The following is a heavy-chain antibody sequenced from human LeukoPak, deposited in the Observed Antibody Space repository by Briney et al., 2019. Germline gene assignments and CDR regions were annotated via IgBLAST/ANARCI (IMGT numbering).Heavy chain of an antibody. D-gene: IGHD4-17*01. CDR2: ISSSGSTI. V-gene: IGHV3-11*01. CDR3: ARPSTVTNKYYYYMDV. J-gene: IGHJ6*03. CDR1: GFTFSDYY. Sequence: GGSLRLSCAASGFTFSDYYMSWIRQAPGKGLEWVSYISSSGSTIYYADSVKGRFTISRDNAKNSLYLQMNSLRAEDTAVHYCARPSTVTNKYYYYMDVWGKGTTVTISS.